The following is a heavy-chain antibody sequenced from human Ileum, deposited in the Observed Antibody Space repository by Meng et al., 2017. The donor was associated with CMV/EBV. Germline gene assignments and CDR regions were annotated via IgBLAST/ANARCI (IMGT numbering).Heavy chain of an antibody. V-gene: IGHV1-18*04. CDR2: SSVNHGNP. D-gene: IGHD7-27*01. CDR3: ARDNWGYDY. CDR1: GYTFNNHN. J-gene: IGHJ4*02. Sequence: HVQLVQSGAEVKQPGAPVTVSCTTSGYTFNNHNIAWVRQAPGQCIEWMGWSSVNHGNPDYAQKYQDRVTMTRNTSTNTAYMELRSLTSDDTAMYYCARDNWGYDYWGQGTLVTVSS.